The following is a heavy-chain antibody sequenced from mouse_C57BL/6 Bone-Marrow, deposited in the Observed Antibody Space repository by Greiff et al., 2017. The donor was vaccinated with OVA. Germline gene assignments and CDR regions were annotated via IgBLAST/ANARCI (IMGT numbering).Heavy chain of an antibody. V-gene: IGHV2-2*01. Sequence: VKLVESGPGLVQPSQSLSITCTVSGFSLTSYGVHWVRQSPGKGLEWLGVIWSGGSTDYNAAFISRLSISKDNSKSQVFFKMNSLQADDTAIYYCARRPSYLLYYAMDYWGQGTSVTVSS. J-gene: IGHJ4*01. D-gene: IGHD2-1*01. CDR3: ARRPSYLLYYAMDY. CDR2: IWSGGST. CDR1: GFSLTSYG.